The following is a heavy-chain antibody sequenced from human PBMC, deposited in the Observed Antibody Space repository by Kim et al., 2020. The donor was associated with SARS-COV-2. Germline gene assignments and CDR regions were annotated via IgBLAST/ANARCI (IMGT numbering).Heavy chain of an antibody. D-gene: IGHD6-13*01. CDR2: ISWNSGSI. V-gene: IGHV3-9*01. Sequence: GASLRLSCAASGFTFDDYAMHWVRQAPGMGLEWVSGISWNSGSIGYADSVKGRFTISRDNAKNSLYLQMNSLRAEDTALYYCAKDKGYSSSWYSLYYFDYWGQGTLVTVSS. J-gene: IGHJ4*02. CDR1: GFTFDDYA. CDR3: AKDKGYSSSWYSLYYFDY.